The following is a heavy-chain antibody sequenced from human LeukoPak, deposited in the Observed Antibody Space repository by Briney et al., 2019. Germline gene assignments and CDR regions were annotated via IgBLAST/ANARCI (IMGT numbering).Heavy chain of an antibody. V-gene: IGHV3-30-3*01. Sequence: QPGRSLRLSCAASGFTFSSNAIHWVRQAPGKGLEWVAEISYDGGNTYYADSVKGRFTISRDNSKNTLYLQMNSLRAEDTAVYYCAKEGTGIHFDYWGQGTLVTVSS. CDR1: GFTFSSNA. D-gene: IGHD1-1*01. CDR2: ISYDGGNT. CDR3: AKEGTGIHFDY. J-gene: IGHJ4*02.